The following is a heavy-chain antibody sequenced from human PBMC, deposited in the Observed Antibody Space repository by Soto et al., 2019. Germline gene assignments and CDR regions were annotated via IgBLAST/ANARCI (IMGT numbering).Heavy chain of an antibody. CDR1: GGSFRGYF. J-gene: IGHJ4*02. V-gene: IGHV4-34*01. D-gene: IGHD3-16*01. CDR2: INDSGST. CDR3: QGGDF. Sequence: LSFTCAVSGGSFRGYFWSWIRQSPDKGLEWIGEINDSGSTYYNPSFKSRLTISVDTSKSQISLTLTSVTAADSAVYYCQGGDFWGQGTRVTVSS.